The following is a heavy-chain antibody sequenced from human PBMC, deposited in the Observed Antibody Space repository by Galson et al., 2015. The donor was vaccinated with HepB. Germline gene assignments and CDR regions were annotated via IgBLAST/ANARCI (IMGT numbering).Heavy chain of an antibody. D-gene: IGHD1-1*01. CDR1: GYTFSDYY. J-gene: IGHJ4*02. V-gene: IGHV1-2*06. Sequence: SVKVSCKASGYTFSDYYIHWVRRAPGQGLEWMGRINPTNGGTDYGQKFQGRATMTRDTSISTAYMELTRLTSDDTAVYYCARDTSLGKDYWGQGTLVTVSS. CDR3: ARDTSLGKDY. CDR2: INPTNGGT.